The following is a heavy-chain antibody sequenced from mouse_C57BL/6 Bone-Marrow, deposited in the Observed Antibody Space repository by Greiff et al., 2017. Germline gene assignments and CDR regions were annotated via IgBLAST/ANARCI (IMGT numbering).Heavy chain of an antibody. CDR1: GYTFTDYE. CDR2: IDPETGGT. CDR3: TPFGWFAY. Sequence: QVQLQQPGAELVRPGASVTLSCKASGYTFTDYEMHWVKQTPVHGLEWIGAIDPETGGTAYNQKFKGKAILTADKSSSTAYMELRSLTSEDSAVYYCTPFGWFAYWGQGTLVTVSA. D-gene: IGHD3-1*01. V-gene: IGHV1-15*01. J-gene: IGHJ3*01.